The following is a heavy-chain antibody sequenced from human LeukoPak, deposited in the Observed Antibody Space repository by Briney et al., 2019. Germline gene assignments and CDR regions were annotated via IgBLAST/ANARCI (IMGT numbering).Heavy chain of an antibody. Sequence: GGSLRLSCAASGFTFSDHYMDWVRQAPGKGLECVGRTRNKANGYTTEYAATVKYTFTRSRDDTKNSVYLQMHSLKTEDTAVYFCARVGNSGGYYNPLDYWGQGTLVTVSS. V-gene: IGHV3-72*01. D-gene: IGHD3-22*01. CDR3: ARVGNSGGYYNPLDY. CDR1: GFTFSDHY. CDR2: TRNKANGYTT. J-gene: IGHJ4*02.